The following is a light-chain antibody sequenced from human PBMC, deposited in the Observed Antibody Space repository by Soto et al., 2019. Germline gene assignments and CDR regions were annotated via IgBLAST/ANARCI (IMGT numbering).Light chain of an antibody. J-gene: IGKJ2*01. V-gene: IGKV3-15*01. Sequence: EIVMTQSPATLSVSPGERVTLSCRASQSVSRFLAWYQQRPGQAPRLLIYDTSTRATGVPARFSGSGSGTDFTLTISRLEPEDFAVYFCQQCGDSPTFGQGTKLEIK. CDR1: QSVSRF. CDR3: QQCGDSPT. CDR2: DTS.